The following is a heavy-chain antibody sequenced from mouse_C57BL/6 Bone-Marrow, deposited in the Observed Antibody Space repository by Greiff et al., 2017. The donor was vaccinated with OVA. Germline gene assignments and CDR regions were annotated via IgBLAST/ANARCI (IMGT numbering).Heavy chain of an antibody. V-gene: IGHV1-64*01. Sequence: QVQLQQSGAELVKPGASVKLSCKASGYTFTSYWMHWVKQRPGQGLEWIGMIHPNSGSTNYNEKFKSKATLTVDKSSSTAYMQLSSLTSEDSAVYYCARESILLPGVYWGQGTSVTVSS. J-gene: IGHJ4*01. D-gene: IGHD1-1*01. CDR2: IHPNSGST. CDR3: ARESILLPGVY. CDR1: GYTFTSYW.